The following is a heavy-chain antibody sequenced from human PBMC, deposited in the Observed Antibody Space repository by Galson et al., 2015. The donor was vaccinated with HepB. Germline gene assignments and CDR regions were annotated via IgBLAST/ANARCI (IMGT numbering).Heavy chain of an antibody. V-gene: IGHV3-23*01. J-gene: IGHJ4*02. D-gene: IGHD3-22*01. CDR1: GFTFSSYA. CDR3: AKHKGGYYDSSGYYLGAPLDY. CDR2: ISGNGGNT. Sequence: SLRLSCAASGFTFSSYAMSWVRQAPGKGLEWVSPISGNGGNTDYADSVKGRFTISRDNSKNTLYLQMNRLRAEDTAVYYCAKHKGGYYDSSGYYLGAPLDYWGQGTLVTVSS.